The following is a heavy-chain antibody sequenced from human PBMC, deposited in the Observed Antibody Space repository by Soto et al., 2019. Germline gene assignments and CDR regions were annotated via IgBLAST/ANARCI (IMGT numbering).Heavy chain of an antibody. J-gene: IGHJ4*02. Sequence: ASVKVSCKXSGYTFTDYAMHWVRQAPGQRLEWMGWINAGNGNTKYSQKFQGRVTITRDTSASTAYMELSSLRSEDTAVYYCARGPGGPDGPGDYWGQGTLVTVSS. CDR2: INAGNGNT. CDR1: GYTFTDYA. D-gene: IGHD2-15*01. CDR3: ARGPGGPDGPGDY. V-gene: IGHV1-3*01.